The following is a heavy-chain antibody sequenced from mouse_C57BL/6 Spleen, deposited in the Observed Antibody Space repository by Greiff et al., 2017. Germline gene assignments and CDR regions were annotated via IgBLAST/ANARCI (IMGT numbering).Heavy chain of an antibody. D-gene: IGHD2-4*01. V-gene: IGHV1-64*01. Sequence: QVQLQQPGAELVKPGASVKLSCKASGYTFTSYWMHWVKQRPGQGLEWIGMIHPNSGSTNYNEKFKSKATLTVDKSSSTAYMQLSSLTSEDSAGSYCARVPLDDCDAACAYWGQGTLVTVSA. CDR3: ARVPLDDCDAACAY. CDR1: GYTFTSYW. J-gene: IGHJ3*01. CDR2: IHPNSGST.